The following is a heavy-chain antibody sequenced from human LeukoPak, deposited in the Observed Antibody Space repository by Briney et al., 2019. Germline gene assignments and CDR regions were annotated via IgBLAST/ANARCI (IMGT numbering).Heavy chain of an antibody. CDR3: AREVRSYGDFDY. Sequence: SETLSLTCTVSGGSISSSSYYWGWIRQPPGKGLEWIGSIYYSGSTYYNPSLKSRVTLSVDTSKNQFSLKLSSVTAADTAVYYCAREVRSYGDFDYWGQGTLVTVSS. CDR2: IYYSGST. V-gene: IGHV4-39*07. CDR1: GGSISSSSYY. D-gene: IGHD4-17*01. J-gene: IGHJ4*02.